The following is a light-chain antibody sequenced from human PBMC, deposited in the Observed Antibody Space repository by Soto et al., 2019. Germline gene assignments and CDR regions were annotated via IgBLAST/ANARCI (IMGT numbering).Light chain of an antibody. CDR2: GAS. J-gene: IGKJ4*01. V-gene: IGKV3-20*01. CDR3: QQYDNLPT. CDR1: QSVSSY. Sequence: EIVLTQSPATLSLSPGERATLSCRASQSVSSYLAWYQQKPGQAPRVLIYGASSRATGIPDRFSGSGSGTDFTLTISRLEPEDIATYYCQQYDNLPTFGGGTKVDIK.